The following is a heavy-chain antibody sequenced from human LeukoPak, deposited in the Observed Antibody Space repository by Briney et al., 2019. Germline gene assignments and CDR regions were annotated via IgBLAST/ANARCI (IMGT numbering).Heavy chain of an antibody. J-gene: IGHJ4*02. CDR1: GFTVSSNY. V-gene: IGHV3-66*02. CDR3: ARSRTFDY. CDR2: IYSGGST. Sequence: PGGSLRLSCAASGFTVSSNYMSWVRQAPGKGLEWVSVIYSGGSTYYSDSVKGRFTISRDNSKNTLYLQINSLRAEDTAVYYRARSRTFDYWGKGTLVTVSS.